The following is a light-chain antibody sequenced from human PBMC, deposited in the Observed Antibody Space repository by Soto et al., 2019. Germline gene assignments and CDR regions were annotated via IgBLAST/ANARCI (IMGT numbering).Light chain of an antibody. Sequence: EVLLTQSPGTLSLSPGERATLSCRASQSISSFYLAWYQQKPGQAPRLLMYAASRRATGIPDRFSGSGSGTDFTLTISRLEPEDFAVYHCQQYGGSPPYTFGYGTKLEIK. V-gene: IGKV3-20*01. CDR1: QSISSFY. CDR3: QQYGGSPPYT. J-gene: IGKJ2*01. CDR2: AAS.